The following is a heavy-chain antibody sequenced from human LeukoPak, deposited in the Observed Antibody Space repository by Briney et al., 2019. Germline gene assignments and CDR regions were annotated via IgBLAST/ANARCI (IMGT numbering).Heavy chain of an antibody. D-gene: IGHD3-10*01. CDR1: GYTFTSYG. CDR3: AREEGQLLWFGEAYNWFDP. CDR2: ISAYNGNT. Sequence: ASVKVSCKASGYTFTSYGISWVRQAPGQGLEWMGWISAYNGNTNYAQMLQGRVTMTTDTSTSTAYMELRSLRSDDTAVYYCAREEGQLLWFGEAYNWFDPWGQGTLVTVSS. J-gene: IGHJ5*02. V-gene: IGHV1-18*01.